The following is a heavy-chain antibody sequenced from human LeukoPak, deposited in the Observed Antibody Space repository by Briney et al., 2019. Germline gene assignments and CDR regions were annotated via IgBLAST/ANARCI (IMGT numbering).Heavy chain of an antibody. CDR3: ARGKVPAAISEDWFDP. CDR1: GYTFTSYG. CDR2: ISAYNGNT. Sequence: ASVKVSCKASGYTFTSYGISWVRQAPGQGLEWMGWISAYNGNTDYAQKLQGRVTMTTDTSTSTAYMELRSLRSDDTAVYYCARGKVPAAISEDWFDPWGQGTLVTVSS. V-gene: IGHV1-18*01. D-gene: IGHD2-2*02. J-gene: IGHJ5*02.